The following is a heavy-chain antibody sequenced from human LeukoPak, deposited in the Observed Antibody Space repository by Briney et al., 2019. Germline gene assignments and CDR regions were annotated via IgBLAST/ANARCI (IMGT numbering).Heavy chain of an antibody. V-gene: IGHV1-18*01. CDR3: ARDGYFDL. J-gene: IGHJ2*01. CDR1: VYTFTNHG. Sequence: ASVKVSCKSSVYTFTNHGIAWVRQAPGQGLEWMGWISAHNGNTNYAQSLQGRVTMTTDTSTNTAYMELRSLRSDDTAVYYCARDGYFDLWGRGTLVTVSS. CDR2: ISAHNGNT.